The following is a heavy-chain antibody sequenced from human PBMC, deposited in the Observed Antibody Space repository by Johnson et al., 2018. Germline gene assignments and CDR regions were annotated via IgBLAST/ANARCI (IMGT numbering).Heavy chain of an antibody. D-gene: IGHD3-22*01. Sequence: QVQLVQSGAEVKKPGSSVKVSCKASGGTFSSYAISWVRQAPGQGLEWMGGIIPIFGTANYAQKFQGRVTITADESTSTAYMERSSLRTEDTAVYYCARSYYYDSSGYYPTEAAFDIWGQGTMVTVSS. V-gene: IGHV1-69*12. J-gene: IGHJ3*02. CDR3: ARSYYYDSSGYYPTEAAFDI. CDR1: GGTFSSYA. CDR2: IIPIFGTA.